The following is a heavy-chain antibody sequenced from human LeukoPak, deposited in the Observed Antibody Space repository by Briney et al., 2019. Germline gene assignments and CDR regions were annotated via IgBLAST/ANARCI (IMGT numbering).Heavy chain of an antibody. J-gene: IGHJ3*02. CDR1: GFTVSRNY. CDR2: ISSSSSYI. CDR3: ARGDTVTTLAFDI. V-gene: IGHV3-21*01. D-gene: IGHD4-11*01. Sequence: PGGSLRLSCAASGFTVSRNYMSWVRQAPGKGLEWVSSISSSSSYIYYADSVKGRFTISRDNAKNSLYLQMNSLRAEDTAVYYCARGDTVTTLAFDIWGQGTMVTVSS.